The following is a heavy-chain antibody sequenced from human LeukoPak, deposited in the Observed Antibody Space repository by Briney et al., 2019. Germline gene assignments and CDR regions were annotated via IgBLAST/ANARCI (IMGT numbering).Heavy chain of an antibody. CDR1: GFTFSSYG. D-gene: IGHD6-19*01. CDR2: IWYDGSNK. V-gene: IGHV3-33*01. J-gene: IGHJ4*02. CDR3: ARDCSSGWYWGPAGYFDY. Sequence: EGSLRLSCAASGFTFSSYGMHWVRQAPGKGLEWVAVIWYDGSNKYYADSVKGRFTISRDNSKNTLYLQMNSLRAEDTAVYYCARDCSSGWYWGPAGYFDYWGQGTLVTVSS.